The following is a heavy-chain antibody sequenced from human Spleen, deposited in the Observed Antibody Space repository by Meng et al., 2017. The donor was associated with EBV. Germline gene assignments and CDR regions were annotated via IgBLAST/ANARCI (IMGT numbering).Heavy chain of an antibody. J-gene: IGHJ4*02. CDR1: GASISSSSYY. V-gene: IGHV4-39*07. CDR3: ARVWSADDMPHFDY. CDR2: MYYSGST. D-gene: IGHD3-3*01. Sequence: QAQQEESGPRLGKPSETLSLTCTVSGASISSSSYYWGWIRQSPGKGLEWIGCMYYSGSTYYNPSCKSRVTISADTSKNQFSLQLGSVTAADTAVYYCARVWSADDMPHFDYWGQGTLVTVSS.